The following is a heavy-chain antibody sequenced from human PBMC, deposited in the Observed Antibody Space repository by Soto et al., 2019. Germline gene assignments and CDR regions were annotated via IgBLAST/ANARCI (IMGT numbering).Heavy chain of an antibody. J-gene: IGHJ4*02. CDR2: ISGSGGST. CDR1: GFTFSNYA. V-gene: IGHV3-23*01. Sequence: EVQLLESGGGLVQPGGSLRLSCAASGFTFSNYAGTWVRQAPGKGLELVSTISGSGGSTYYADSVKGRFTISRDNSKKTLYLQMNSLRAEDTAVYYCAKDQGSSWYEIDYWGQGTLVTVSS. CDR3: AKDQGSSWYEIDY. D-gene: IGHD6-13*01.